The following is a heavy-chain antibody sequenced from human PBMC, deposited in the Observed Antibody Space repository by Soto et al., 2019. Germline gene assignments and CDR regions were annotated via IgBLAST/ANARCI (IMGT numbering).Heavy chain of an antibody. CDR1: GFSFSIYA. CDR3: ARGVGNCGGDCYSYFDY. D-gene: IGHD2-21*01. V-gene: IGHV3-64*01. J-gene: IGHJ4*02. Sequence: GGSLRLSCAASGFSFSIYAMHWVRQAPGKGLEYVSAISSNGGSTYYANSMKGRFTISRDNSKNTLYLQMGSLRAEDMAVYYCARGVGNCGGDCYSYFDYWGQGTLVTVSS. CDR2: ISSNGGST.